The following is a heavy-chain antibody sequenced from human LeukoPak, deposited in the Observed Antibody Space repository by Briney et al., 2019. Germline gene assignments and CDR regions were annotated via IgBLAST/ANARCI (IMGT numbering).Heavy chain of an antibody. V-gene: IGHV4-61*01. CDR1: GGSVSSGPYY. J-gene: IGHJ1*01. CDR3: ARDGGSYSDIAEYFQH. Sequence: PSETLSLTCTVSGGSVSSGPYYWSWIRQPPGKGLEWIGYIYHSGNTNYNPSLKSRVTISVDRSKSQFSLKLSSVTAADTAVYYCARDGGSYSDIAEYFQHRGQGTLVTVSS. CDR2: IYHSGNT. D-gene: IGHD4-17*01.